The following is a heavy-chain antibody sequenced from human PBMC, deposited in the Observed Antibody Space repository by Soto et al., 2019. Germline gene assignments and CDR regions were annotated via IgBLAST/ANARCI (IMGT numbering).Heavy chain of an antibody. J-gene: IGHJ4*02. CDR2: ISDSGGET. CDR3: AKGLRGGYPGSRIFDY. CDR1: GFTFSKAW. Sequence: PGGSLRLSCAASGFTFSKAWMSWVRQAPGKGLEWVSDISDSGGETKFADSVKGRFTMSRDNSKNTLYLQMDSLRADDTAVYYCAKGLRGGYPGSRIFDYWGQGTPVTVSS. D-gene: IGHD3-10*01. V-gene: IGHV3-23*01.